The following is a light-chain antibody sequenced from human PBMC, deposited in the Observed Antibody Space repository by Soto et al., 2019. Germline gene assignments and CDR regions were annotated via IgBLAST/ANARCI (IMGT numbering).Light chain of an antibody. CDR1: QSVSSNS. V-gene: IGKV3-20*01. CDR3: QQYGSSPPRT. CDR2: GAF. J-gene: IGKJ1*01. Sequence: EVVLTQSPGTLSLSPGERATLFCRASQSVSSNSLAWYQRKPGQAPRLVIHGAFRRATGIPDRFSGSGSGTDFTLTISSLEPEDFAVYYCQQYGSSPPRTFGQGTKVDIK.